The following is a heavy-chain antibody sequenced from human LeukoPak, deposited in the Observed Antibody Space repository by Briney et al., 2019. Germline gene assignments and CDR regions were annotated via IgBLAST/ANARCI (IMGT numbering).Heavy chain of an antibody. D-gene: IGHD3-22*01. CDR1: GFTFSNYG. V-gene: IGHV3-30*02. Sequence: GGSLRLSCAASGFTFSNYGMHWVRQAPGKGLEWVAFTRYDGSNEYYADSVKGRFTISRDNSKNTLYLQMNSLRTEDTAVYYCARGLYYYDSSGYPDWGQGTLVTVSS. CDR3: ARGLYYYDSSGYPD. CDR2: TRYDGSNE. J-gene: IGHJ4*02.